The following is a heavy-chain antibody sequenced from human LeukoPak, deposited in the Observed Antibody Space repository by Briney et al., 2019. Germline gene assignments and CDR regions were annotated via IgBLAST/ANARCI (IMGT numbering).Heavy chain of an antibody. CDR1: GGSFSGYY. CDR2: INHSGST. J-gene: IGHJ3*02. Sequence: SETLSLTCAVYGGSFSGYYWSWIRQPPGKGLEWIGEINHSGSTNYNPSLKSRVTISVDTSKSQFSLKLISVTAADTAEYYCARGSGWGSKADAFDIWGQGTMVTVSS. V-gene: IGHV4-34*01. CDR3: ARGSGWGSKADAFDI. D-gene: IGHD7-27*01.